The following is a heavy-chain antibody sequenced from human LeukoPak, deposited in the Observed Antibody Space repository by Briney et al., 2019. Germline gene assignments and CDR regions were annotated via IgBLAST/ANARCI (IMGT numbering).Heavy chain of an antibody. CDR2: IYYSGST. CDR1: GGSISSYY. J-gene: IGHJ3*02. Sequence: SETLSLTCTVSGGSISSYYWSWIRQPPGKGLEWIGYIYYSGSTNYNPSLKSRVTISVDTSKNQFSLKLSSVTAADTAVYYCAREYYYGSGRDAFDIWGQGTMVTVSS. CDR3: AREYYYGSGRDAFDI. D-gene: IGHD3-10*01. V-gene: IGHV4-59*01.